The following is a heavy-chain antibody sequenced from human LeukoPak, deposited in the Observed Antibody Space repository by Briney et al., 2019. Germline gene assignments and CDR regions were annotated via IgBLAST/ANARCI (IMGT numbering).Heavy chain of an antibody. CDR1: GFTVSSNH. CDR2: IYYGGNT. CDR3: AALSGVGVKIGFDY. D-gene: IGHD1-26*01. J-gene: IGHJ4*02. V-gene: IGHV3-66*01. Sequence: PGGSLRLSCAASGFTVSSNHMNWVRQAPGKGREWVSIIYYGGNTYYADSVKGRFTISRDNSKNTLYLEINNLRAEDTAVYYCAALSGVGVKIGFDYWGQGSLVIVS.